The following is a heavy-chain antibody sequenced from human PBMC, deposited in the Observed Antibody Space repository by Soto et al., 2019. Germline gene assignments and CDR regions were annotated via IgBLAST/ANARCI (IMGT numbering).Heavy chain of an antibody. CDR3: ARSYYYDSSGYYPFDY. Sequence: SVKVSCKASGGTFSSYAISWVRQAPGQGLEWMGGIIPIFGTANYAQKFQGRVTITADESTSTAYMELSSLRSEDTAVYYCARSYYYDSSGYYPFDYWGQGTLVTVSS. D-gene: IGHD3-22*01. CDR2: IIPIFGTA. CDR1: GGTFSSYA. J-gene: IGHJ4*02. V-gene: IGHV1-69*13.